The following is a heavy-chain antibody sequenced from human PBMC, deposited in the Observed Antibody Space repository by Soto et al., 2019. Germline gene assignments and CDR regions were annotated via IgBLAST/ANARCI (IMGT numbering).Heavy chain of an antibody. J-gene: IGHJ5*02. CDR1: GGSISGYY. D-gene: IGHD3-16*01. CDR3: ARDLSLGGHNWFDP. V-gene: IGHV4-59*01. CDR2: IYYSGST. Sequence: PSETLSLTCTVSGGSISGYYWSWIRQPPGKGLEWIGYIYYSGSTNYNPSLKSRVTISVDTSKNQFSLKLSSVTAADTAVYYCARDLSLGGHNWFDPWGQGTLVTSPQ.